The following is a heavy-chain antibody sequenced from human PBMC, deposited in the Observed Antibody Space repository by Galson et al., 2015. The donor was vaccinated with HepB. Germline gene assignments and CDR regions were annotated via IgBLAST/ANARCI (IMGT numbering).Heavy chain of an antibody. CDR1: GFTFSSYA. CDR2: ISGSGGST. J-gene: IGHJ4*02. D-gene: IGHD3-9*01. CDR3: AKGGYDILTGYHYYFDY. Sequence: SLRLSCAASGFTFSSYAMSWVRQAPGKGLEWVSAISGSGGSTYYADSVKGRFTISRDNSKNTLYLQMNSLRAEDTAVYYCAKGGYDILTGYHYYFDYWGQGTLVTVSS. V-gene: IGHV3-23*01.